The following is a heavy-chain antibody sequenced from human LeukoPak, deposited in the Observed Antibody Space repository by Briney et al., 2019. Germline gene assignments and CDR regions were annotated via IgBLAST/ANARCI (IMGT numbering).Heavy chain of an antibody. CDR1: GFTFSSYS. CDR2: ISSSSSAL. CDR3: ARGRGTSVYFDF. Sequence: GGSLRLSCAASGFTFSSYSMNWVRQSPGKGLEWISYISSSSSALYYGDSVKGRFTISRDSATNSVSLQMDSLRPEDTAVYYCARGRGTSVYFDFWGQGTLVTVSS. J-gene: IGHJ4*02. D-gene: IGHD3-16*01. V-gene: IGHV3-48*01.